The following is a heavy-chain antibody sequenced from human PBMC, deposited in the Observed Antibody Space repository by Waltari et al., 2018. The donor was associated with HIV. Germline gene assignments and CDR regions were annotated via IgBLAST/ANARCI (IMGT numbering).Heavy chain of an antibody. Sequence: KPGSWVMVSCKASGGTFSSDAMSWVRQAPGQGHEWMGGIIPILGTANYAQKFQGRVTITADESTSTAYMELSSLRSEDTAVYYCARDTRRILRGKKDYYYGMDVWGQGTTVTVSS. D-gene: IGHD4-17*01. V-gene: IGHV1-69*01. J-gene: IGHJ6*02. CDR3: ARDTRRILRGKKDYYYGMDV. CDR2: IIPILGTA. CDR1: GGTFSSDA.